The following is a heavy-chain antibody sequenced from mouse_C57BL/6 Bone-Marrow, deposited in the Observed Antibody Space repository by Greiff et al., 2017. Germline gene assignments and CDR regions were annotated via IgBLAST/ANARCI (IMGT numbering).Heavy chain of an antibody. CDR3: ARSDVYYYGSGPSYYAMDC. CDR2: IYPGDGDT. CDR1: GYAFSSSW. J-gene: IGHJ4*01. D-gene: IGHD1-1*01. Sequence: QVQLQQSGPELVKPGASVKISCKASGYAFSSSWTKWVKQRPGKGLGWIGRIYPGDGDTNYTGKFKGKATLTADKSSSTAYMQLSSLTSEYSAVYFCARSDVYYYGSGPSYYAMDCWGQRTSVTVSS. V-gene: IGHV1-82*01.